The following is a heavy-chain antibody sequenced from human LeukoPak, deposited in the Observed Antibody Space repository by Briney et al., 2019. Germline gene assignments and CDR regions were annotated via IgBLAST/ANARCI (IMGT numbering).Heavy chain of an antibody. D-gene: IGHD2-2*01. Sequence: SETLSPTCAVYGWSFNDYYWNWIRQPPGMGLEWIGEVNARGDTNYNPSLKSRVTISVDTSKNQFSLRLTSMIAADTAVYYCARGQVPAARGYNWFDPWGQGTLVTVSS. V-gene: IGHV4-34*01. CDR2: VNARGDT. CDR3: ARGQVPAARGYNWFDP. J-gene: IGHJ5*02. CDR1: GWSFNDYY.